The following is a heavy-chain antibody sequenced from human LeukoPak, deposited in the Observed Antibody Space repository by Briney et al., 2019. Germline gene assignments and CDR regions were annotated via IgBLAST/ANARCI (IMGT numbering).Heavy chain of an antibody. CDR1: GLTFSSYN. J-gene: IGHJ4*02. D-gene: IGHD2-15*01. CDR3: AKQLGYCSDGSCYFPY. V-gene: IGHV3-48*02. Sequence: GGSLRLSCAVSGLTFSSYNMNWVRQAPGKGLEWVSYISNSGSMVYYADSVKGRFTLSRDNAKNSLYLQMNSLRDEDTAVYYCAKQLGYCSDGSCYFPYWGQGTLVTVSS. CDR2: ISNSGSMV.